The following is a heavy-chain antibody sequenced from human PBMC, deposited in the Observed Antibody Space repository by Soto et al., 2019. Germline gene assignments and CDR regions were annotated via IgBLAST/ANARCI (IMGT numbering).Heavy chain of an antibody. J-gene: IGHJ4*02. CDR1: GYTFSLYE. V-gene: IGHV1-3*01. Sequence: QVQLVQSGTEVQKPGASVSISCKASGYTFSLYEIHWVRQAPGQSLEWMGHIKPGNGETTLSQKFQGRVTITRDTSASTVYMEVSSLTSEDTAVYYCARDHYDFWSGYYFDSWGQGTLLTVSS. D-gene: IGHD3-3*01. CDR3: ARDHYDFWSGYYFDS. CDR2: IKPGNGET.